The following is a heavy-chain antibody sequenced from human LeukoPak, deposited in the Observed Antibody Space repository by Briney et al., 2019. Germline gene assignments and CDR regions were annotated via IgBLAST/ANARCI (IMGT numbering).Heavy chain of an antibody. J-gene: IGHJ4*02. CDR1: GFTFSSYA. D-gene: IGHD1-26*01. CDR3: ARVSQYRGSYYLSWYFDY. CDR2: ISSNGGST. V-gene: IGHV3-64*01. Sequence: PGGSLRLSCAASGFTFSSYAMHWVRQAPGKGLEYVSAISSNGGSTYYANSVKGRFTISRDNSKNTLYLQMGSLRAEDMAVYYCARVSQYRGSYYLSWYFDYWGQGTLVTVSS.